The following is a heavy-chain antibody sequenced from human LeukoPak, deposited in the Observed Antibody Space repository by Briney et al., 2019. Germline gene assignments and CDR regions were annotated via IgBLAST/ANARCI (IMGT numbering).Heavy chain of an antibody. J-gene: IGHJ5*02. D-gene: IGHD6-13*01. V-gene: IGHV4-59*04. CDR3: ARQAYSSNLGWFDP. Sequence: SETLSLTCSVSGGSISSLYWSWIRQPPGKGLEWIGNIYNSGSTYYNPSLKSRVTISVDTSKNQFSLKLSSVTAADTAVYYCARQAYSSNLGWFDPWGQGTLVTVSS. CDR1: GGSISSLY. CDR2: IYNSGST.